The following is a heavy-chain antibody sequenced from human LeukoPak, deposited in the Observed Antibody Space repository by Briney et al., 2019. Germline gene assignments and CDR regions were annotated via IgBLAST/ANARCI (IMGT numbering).Heavy chain of an antibody. CDR2: VYSVGAT. Sequence: GSLRLSCAASGFIVSGNHMNWVRLAPGKGLEWVSIVYSVGATYYEDSVKGRFTISRDDSKNIVYLQMNNLRSEDTAVYFCATERPGSRTLDSWGQGTLVTVSS. CDR3: ATERPGSRTLDS. V-gene: IGHV3-66*01. J-gene: IGHJ4*02. CDR1: GFIVSGNH. D-gene: IGHD1-14*01.